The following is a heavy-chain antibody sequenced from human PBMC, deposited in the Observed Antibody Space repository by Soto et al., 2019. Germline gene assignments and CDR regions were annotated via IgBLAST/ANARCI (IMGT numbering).Heavy chain of an antibody. CDR3: ATGPYYYYYMDV. Sequence: ASVKVSCKSSGGPFSSYTISWVRQAPGQGLEWMGRIIPILGIANYAQKFQGRVTITADKSTSTAYMELSSLRSEDTAVYYCATGPYYYYYMDVWGKGTTVTVSS. J-gene: IGHJ6*03. V-gene: IGHV1-69*02. CDR1: GGPFSSYT. CDR2: IIPILGIA.